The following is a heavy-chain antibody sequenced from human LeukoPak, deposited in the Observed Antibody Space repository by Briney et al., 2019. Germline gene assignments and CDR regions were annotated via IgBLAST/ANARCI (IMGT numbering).Heavy chain of an antibody. CDR1: GFTFSSYA. V-gene: IGHV3-23*01. J-gene: IGHJ4*02. D-gene: IGHD3-16*02. CDR2: ISGSGGST. CDR3: ANGGATKTCVWGSYRHDY. Sequence: GGSLRLSCAASGFTFSSYATSWVRQAPGKGLEWVSAISGSGGSTYYADSVKGRFTISRDNSKNTLYLQMNSLRAEDTAVYYCANGGATKTCVWGSYRHDYWGQGTLVTVSS.